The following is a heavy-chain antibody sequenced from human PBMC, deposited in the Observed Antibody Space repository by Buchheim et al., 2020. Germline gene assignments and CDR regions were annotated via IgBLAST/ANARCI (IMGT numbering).Heavy chain of an antibody. CDR3: ARVFIGATVVTRFDY. V-gene: IGHV3-48*01. Sequence: EVQLVESGGGLVQPGGSLRLSCAASGFTFSSYSMNWVRQAPGKGLEWVSYISSSSSTIYYADSVKGRFTISRDNAKNSLYLQMNSLRAEDTAVYYCARVFIGATVVTRFDYWGQGTL. D-gene: IGHD4-23*01. CDR2: ISSSSSTI. J-gene: IGHJ4*02. CDR1: GFTFSSYS.